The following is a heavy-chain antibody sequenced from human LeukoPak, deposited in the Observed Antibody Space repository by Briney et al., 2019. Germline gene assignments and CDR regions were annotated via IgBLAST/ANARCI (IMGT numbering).Heavy chain of an antibody. V-gene: IGHV3-23*01. D-gene: IGHD3-22*01. Sequence: GGSLRLSCAASGSTFSSYWMHWVRQAPGKGLEWVSAISGSGGSTYYADSVKGRFTISRDNSKNTLYLQMNSLRAEDTAVYYCAKDKGYDSSGYYYSDWGQGTLVTVSS. CDR1: GSTFSSYW. CDR2: ISGSGGST. CDR3: AKDKGYDSSGYYYSD. J-gene: IGHJ4*02.